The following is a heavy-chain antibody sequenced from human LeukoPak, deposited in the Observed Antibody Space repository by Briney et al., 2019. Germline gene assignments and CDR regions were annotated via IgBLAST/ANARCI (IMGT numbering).Heavy chain of an antibody. J-gene: IGHJ6*02. CDR2: IYYSGST. CDR1: GGSISSSSYY. Sequence: SETLSLTCTVSGGSISSSSYYWGWIRQPPGTGLEWIGSIYYSGSTYYTPSLKSRVTISVDTSKSQFSLKLSSVTAADTAVYYCARRHLGYCSGGSCSTMYYGMDVWGQGTTVTVSS. V-gene: IGHV4-39*01. CDR3: ARRHLGYCSGGSCSTMYYGMDV. D-gene: IGHD2-15*01.